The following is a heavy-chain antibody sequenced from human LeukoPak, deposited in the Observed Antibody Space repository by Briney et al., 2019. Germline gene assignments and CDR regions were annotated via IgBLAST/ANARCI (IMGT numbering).Heavy chain of an antibody. CDR3: AKKGASHRYYCDY. CDR2: ISSSGSII. D-gene: IGHD1-26*01. V-gene: IGHV3-48*03. CDR1: GFTFSNYE. Sequence: PGGSLRPSCAASGFTFSNYEMNWVRQAPGKGLEWVSYISSSGSIIYYADSVKGRFTISRDSAKNSLYPQMNSLRAEDTAVHYCAKKGASHRYYCDYWGQGTLVTVSS. J-gene: IGHJ4*02.